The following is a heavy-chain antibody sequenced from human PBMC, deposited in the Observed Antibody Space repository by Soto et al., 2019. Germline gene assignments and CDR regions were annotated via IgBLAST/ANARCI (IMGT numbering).Heavy chain of an antibody. D-gene: IGHD5-12*01. CDR2: TIPILDVA. CDR3: ARDSPIGSTYSGYDAIDS. J-gene: IGHJ4*02. Sequence: QVQLVQSGAEVKKPGSSVKVSCKASGGTFSTSTFIWVRQAPGQGLEWMGRTIPILDVADYAQDFQGRVTITADKSTSTAYMELTSLTSNDTAVYYCARDSPIGSTYSGYDAIDSWGQGTLVTVSS. V-gene: IGHV1-69*08. CDR1: GGTFSTST.